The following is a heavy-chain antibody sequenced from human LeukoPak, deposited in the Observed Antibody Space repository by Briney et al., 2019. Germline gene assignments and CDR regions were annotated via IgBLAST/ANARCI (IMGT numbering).Heavy chain of an antibody. J-gene: IGHJ6*03. Sequence: KPSETLSLTCTVSGGSISSYYWSWLRQPAGKGLEWIGRIYTSGSTNYNPSLKSRVTMSVDTSKNQFSLKLSSVTAADTAVYYCARILSGYEQLAFETYYYYYMDVWGKGTTVTVSS. V-gene: IGHV4-4*07. D-gene: IGHD3-9*01. CDR1: GGSISSYY. CDR3: ARILSGYEQLAFETYYYYYMDV. CDR2: IYTSGST.